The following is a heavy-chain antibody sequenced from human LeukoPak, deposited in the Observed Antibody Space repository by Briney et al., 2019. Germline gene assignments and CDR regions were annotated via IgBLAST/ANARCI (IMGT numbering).Heavy chain of an antibody. V-gene: IGHV4-34*01. CDR3: ARDRRYCSSTSCLRRDAFDI. D-gene: IGHD2-2*01. J-gene: IGHJ3*02. CDR2: INHSGST. CDR1: GGSFSGYY. Sequence: SETLSLTCAVYGGSFSGYYWSWIRQPPGKGLEWIGEINHSGSTNYNPSLKSRVTISVDTSKNQFSLKLSSVTAADTAVYYCARDRRYCSSTSCLRRDAFDIWGQGTMVTVSS.